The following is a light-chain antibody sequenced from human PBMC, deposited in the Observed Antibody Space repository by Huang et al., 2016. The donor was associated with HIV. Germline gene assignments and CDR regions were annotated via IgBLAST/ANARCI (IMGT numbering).Light chain of an antibody. J-gene: IGKJ4*01. CDR2: GSS. CDR1: RRVSTN. V-gene: IGKV3-15*01. CDR3: HQYNNWLLS. Sequence: EIVMTQSPATLSVPPGQRVTLSCRANRRVSTNLAWYQQRHGQAPRLLIYGSSTRAPGNPARFSGSGSGTDFSLTISSLQSEDFALYYCHQYNNWLLSFGGGTRV.